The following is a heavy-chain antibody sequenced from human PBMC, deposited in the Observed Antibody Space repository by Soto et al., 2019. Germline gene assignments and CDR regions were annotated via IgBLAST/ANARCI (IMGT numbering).Heavy chain of an antibody. Sequence: QGRLVQSGAEVKKPGASVKVSCKASGYIFVRYGLSWVRQAPGQGLEWMGWINTYSGDTNFAQEVQGRITMTTDTSTSTAYMELRNLRSDDTAVYYCVRNAQFNDNFSFDFWGQGTLVTVSS. V-gene: IGHV1-18*01. D-gene: IGHD3-9*01. CDR2: INTYSGDT. CDR1: GYIFVRYG. J-gene: IGHJ4*02. CDR3: VRNAQFNDNFSFDF.